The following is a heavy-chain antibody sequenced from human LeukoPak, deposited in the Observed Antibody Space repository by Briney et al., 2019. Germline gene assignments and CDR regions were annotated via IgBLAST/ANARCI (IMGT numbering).Heavy chain of an antibody. V-gene: IGHV4-34*01. J-gene: IGHJ4*02. Sequence: PSETLSLTCAVYGGSFSGYYWSWIRQPPGQGLEWIGEINHSGSTNYNPSLKSRVTISVDTSKNQFSLKLSSVTAADTAVYYCARGRSNYYDSSGYGYFDYWGQGTLVTVSS. D-gene: IGHD3-22*01. CDR2: INHSGST. CDR3: ARGRSNYYDSSGYGYFDY. CDR1: GGSFSGYY.